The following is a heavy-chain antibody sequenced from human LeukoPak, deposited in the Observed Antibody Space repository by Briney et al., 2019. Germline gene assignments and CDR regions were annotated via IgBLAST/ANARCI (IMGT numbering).Heavy chain of an antibody. J-gene: IGHJ6*03. Sequence: SETLSLTCTVSGASISNYYWSWIRQPPGKGLEWIGYIYYTGRTNFNPSLKSRVTMSVDTSKNQLSLKLSSVTAADTAVYYCARLTTTHYYYYYMDVWGKGTTVTVSS. CDR3: ARLTTTHYYYYYMDV. D-gene: IGHD4-11*01. CDR2: IYYTGRT. CDR1: GASISNYY. V-gene: IGHV4-59*12.